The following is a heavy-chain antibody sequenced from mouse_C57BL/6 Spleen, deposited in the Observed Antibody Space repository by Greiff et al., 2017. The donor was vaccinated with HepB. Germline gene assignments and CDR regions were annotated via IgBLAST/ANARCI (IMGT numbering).Heavy chain of an antibody. CDR2: IEPEDGDT. V-gene: IGHV14-1*01. J-gene: IGHJ4*01. CDR3: TTGGYPFYYAMDY. Sequence: VQLKESGAELVRPGASVKLSCTASGFNIKDYYMHWVKQRPEQGLEWIGRIEPEDGDTEYAPKFQGKATMTADTSSNTAYLQLSSLTSEDTAVYYCTTGGYPFYYAMDYWGQGTSVTVSS. D-gene: IGHD2-2*01. CDR1: GFNIKDYY.